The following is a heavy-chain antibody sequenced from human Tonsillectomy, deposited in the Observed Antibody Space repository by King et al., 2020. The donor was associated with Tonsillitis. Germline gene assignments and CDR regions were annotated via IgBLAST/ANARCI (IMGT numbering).Heavy chain of an antibody. V-gene: IGHV3-49*04. CDR3: TRGAIKFWGVVGIDY. Sequence: VQLVESGGGLVQPGRSLRLSCTASGFTFGDCAMSWVRQAPGKGLEGVGFIRSKAYGGTTEYAASVRGRFTISRDDSKSIAYLQMNSLQTEDTAVYFCTRGAIKFWGVVGIDYWGQGTLVTVSS. D-gene: IGHD3-16*02. J-gene: IGHJ4*02. CDR1: GFTFGDCA. CDR2: IRSKAYGGTT.